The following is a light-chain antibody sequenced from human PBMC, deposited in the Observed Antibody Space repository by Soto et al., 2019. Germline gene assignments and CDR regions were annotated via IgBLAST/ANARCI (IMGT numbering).Light chain of an antibody. CDR1: QTVATN. CDR3: QQRSNWPPIT. CDR2: HAS. V-gene: IGKV3-11*01. Sequence: IVLTQSPGTLSLSPGERATLSCRASQTVATNLAWYQQKPGQAPRLLIYHASTRATGIPARFSGSGSGTDFTLTISSLEPEDFAVYYCQQRSNWPPITFGQGTRLENK. J-gene: IGKJ5*01.